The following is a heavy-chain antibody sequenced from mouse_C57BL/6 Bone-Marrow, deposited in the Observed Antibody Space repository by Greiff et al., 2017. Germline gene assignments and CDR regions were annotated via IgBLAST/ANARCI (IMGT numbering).Heavy chain of an antibody. V-gene: IGHV1-72*01. Sequence: QVQLQQPGAELVKPGASVKLSCKASGYTFTSYWMHWVKQRPGRGLEWIGRIAPNSGGTKYNEKFKSKATLTVDKPSSTAYMQLSSLTSEDSADYYCARDYYGSSYWFAYWGQGTLVTVSA. CDR2: IAPNSGGT. J-gene: IGHJ3*01. CDR3: ARDYYGSSYWFAY. CDR1: GYTFTSYW. D-gene: IGHD1-1*01.